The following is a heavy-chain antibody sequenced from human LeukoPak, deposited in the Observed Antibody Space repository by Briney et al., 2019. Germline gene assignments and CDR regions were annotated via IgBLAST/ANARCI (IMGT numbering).Heavy chain of an antibody. CDR2: ISSSGSTI. CDR1: GMTFSKYS. CDR3: AELGITMIGGV. D-gene: IGHD3-10*02. Sequence: GGSLRLSCAASGMTFSKYSMNWVRQAPGKGLEWVSYISSSGSTIYYADSVKGRFTISRDNAKNSLYLQMNSLRAEDTAVYYCAELGITMIGGVWGKGTTVTISS. V-gene: IGHV3-48*04. J-gene: IGHJ6*04.